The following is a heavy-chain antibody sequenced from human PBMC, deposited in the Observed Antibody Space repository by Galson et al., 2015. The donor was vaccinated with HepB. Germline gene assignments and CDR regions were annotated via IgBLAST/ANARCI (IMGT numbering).Heavy chain of an antibody. D-gene: IGHD1-26*01. CDR1: GFTFSRYW. CDR3: ARVLVELAGKWELPPYYFDY. Sequence: SLRLSCAASGFTFSRYWMNWVRQAPGKGLERVANIKQDGSEKYYVDSVKGRFTISRDNAKNSLYLQVNSLRAEDTAVYYCARVLVELAGKWELPPYYFDYWGQGTLVTVSS. V-gene: IGHV3-7*01. J-gene: IGHJ4*02. CDR2: IKQDGSEK.